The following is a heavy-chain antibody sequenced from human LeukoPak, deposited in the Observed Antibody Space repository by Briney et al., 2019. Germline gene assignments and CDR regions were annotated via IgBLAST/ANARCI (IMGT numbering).Heavy chain of an antibody. D-gene: IGHD2-8*02. V-gene: IGHV3-30*04. CDR1: GFTFSSYA. Sequence: GGSLRLSCAASGFTFSSYAMHWVRQAPGKGLEWVAVISYDGSNKYYADSVKGRFTISRDNSKNTLYLQMNSLRAEDTAVYYCARAPGLLGWFDPWGQGTLVTVSS. J-gene: IGHJ5*02. CDR3: ARAPGLLGWFDP. CDR2: ISYDGSNK.